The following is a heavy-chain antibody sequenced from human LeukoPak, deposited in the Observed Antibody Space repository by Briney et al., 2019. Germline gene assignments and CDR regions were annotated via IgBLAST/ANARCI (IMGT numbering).Heavy chain of an antibody. J-gene: IGHJ4*02. D-gene: IGHD3-10*01. CDR3: AKAEGNYHLSGANNMLDY. V-gene: IGHV3-30*18. CDR1: GFTFSTYA. Sequence: GRSLRLSCAASGFTFSTYAMHWVRQAPGKGLEWVAVILNDGSTQYYADSVKGRFTISRDNSKNTLYLHMNSLRADDTAVYYCAKAEGNYHLSGANNMLDYWGQGTLVTVSS. CDR2: ILNDGSTQ.